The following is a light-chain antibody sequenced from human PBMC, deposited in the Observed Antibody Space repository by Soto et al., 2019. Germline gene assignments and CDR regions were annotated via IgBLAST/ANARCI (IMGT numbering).Light chain of an antibody. CDR2: EVT. V-gene: IGLV2-23*02. CDR3: CADAGSSRYV. Sequence: QSAVTQPASVSGSPGQSITISCTRSSSHVGGYDFVSWYQQHPGKAPKVLIYEVTKRPSGVSNRFSGSKSGNTASLTISGLQADDEADYYCCADAGSSRYVFGTGTKLTVL. CDR1: SSHVGGYDF. J-gene: IGLJ1*01.